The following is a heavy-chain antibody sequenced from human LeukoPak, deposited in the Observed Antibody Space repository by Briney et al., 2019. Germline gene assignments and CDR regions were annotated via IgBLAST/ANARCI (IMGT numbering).Heavy chain of an antibody. D-gene: IGHD2-15*01. CDR1: GGTFISYA. CDR3: ASTDLVVVAATTEYYFDY. J-gene: IGHJ4*02. CDR2: IIPIFGTA. Sequence: SVKVSCKASGGTFISYAISWVRQAPGQGLEWMGGIIPIFGTANYAQKFQGRVTITPDKSTSTAYMELSSLRSEDTAVYYCASTDLVVVAATTEYYFDYGGQGTLVTVSA. V-gene: IGHV1-69*06.